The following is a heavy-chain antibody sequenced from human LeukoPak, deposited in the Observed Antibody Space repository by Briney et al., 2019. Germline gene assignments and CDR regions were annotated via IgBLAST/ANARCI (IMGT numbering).Heavy chain of an antibody. V-gene: IGHV4-59*01. CDR2: IYYSGST. CDR1: GGSISSYY. J-gene: IGHJ4*02. CDR3: ARSSRAVAGTYYFDY. D-gene: IGHD6-19*01. Sequence: SETLSLTCTVSGGSISSYYWSWIRQPPGKGLEWIGYIYYSGSTNYNPSLKSRVTISVDTSKNQFSLKLSSVTAADTAVYYCARSSRAVAGTYYFDYWGQGTLVTVSS.